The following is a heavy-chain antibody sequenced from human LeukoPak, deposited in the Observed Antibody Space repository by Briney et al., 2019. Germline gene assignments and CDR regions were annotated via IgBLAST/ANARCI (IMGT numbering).Heavy chain of an antibody. CDR3: ARDSPRYPGIVATILLLDY. V-gene: IGHV1-46*01. CDR1: GYTFTSYY. CDR2: INPSGGST. J-gene: IGHJ4*02. Sequence: ASVKVSCKASGYTFTSYYTHWVRQAPGQGLEWMGIINPSGGSTSYAQKFQGRVTMTRDTSTSTVYMELSSLRSEDTAVYYCARDSPRYPGIVATILLLDYWGQGTLVTVSS. D-gene: IGHD5-12*01.